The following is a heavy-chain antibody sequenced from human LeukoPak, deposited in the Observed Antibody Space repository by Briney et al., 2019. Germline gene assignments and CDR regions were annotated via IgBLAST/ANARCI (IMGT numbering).Heavy chain of an antibody. V-gene: IGHV4-4*07. CDR3: ARDGGGTGTTWWFDP. J-gene: IGHJ5*02. D-gene: IGHD1-1*01. Sequence: SDTQSLARTVSGGSISSYYWSWIRQPAGKGLEWIGRIYTSGSTNYNPSLTSRVTMSVDTSKNQFSLMLSSVTAAATAVYYCARDGGGTGTTWWFDPWGQGTLVTVPS. CDR2: IYTSGST. CDR1: GGSISSYY.